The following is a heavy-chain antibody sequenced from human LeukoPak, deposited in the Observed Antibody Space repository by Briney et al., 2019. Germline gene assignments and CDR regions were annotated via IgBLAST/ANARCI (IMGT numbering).Heavy chain of an antibody. CDR3: ARDRHYYDSSGYYQVAAFDI. J-gene: IGHJ3*02. D-gene: IGHD3-22*01. CDR1: GFTFSSYS. V-gene: IGHV3-21*01. CDR2: ISSSSSYI. Sequence: GGSLRLSCAASGFTFSSYSMNWVRQAPGKGLEWVSSISSSSSYIYYAGSVKGRFTISGDNAKNSLYLQMNSLRAEDTAVYYCARDRHYYDSSGYYQVAAFDIWGQGTMVTVSS.